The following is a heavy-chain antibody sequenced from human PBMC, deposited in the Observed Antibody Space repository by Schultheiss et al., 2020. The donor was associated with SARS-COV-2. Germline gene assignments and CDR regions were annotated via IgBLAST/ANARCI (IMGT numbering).Heavy chain of an antibody. CDR2: IIPIFGTA. Sequence: SVKVSCKASGGTFSSYAISWVRQAPGQGLEWMGGIIPIFGTANYAQKFQGRVTITADESTSTAYMELSSLKTEDTAVYYCTTGGSSADYWGQGTLVTVSS. CDR1: GGTFSSYA. J-gene: IGHJ4*02. V-gene: IGHV1-69*13. D-gene: IGHD6-6*01. CDR3: TTGGSSADY.